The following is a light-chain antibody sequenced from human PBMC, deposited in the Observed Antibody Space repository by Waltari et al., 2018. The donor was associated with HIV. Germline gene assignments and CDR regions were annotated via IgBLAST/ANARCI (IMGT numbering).Light chain of an antibody. V-gene: IGLV1-51*01. CDR2: DNN. CDR1: NSHIGNNY. CDR3: GTWDSSLSAGV. J-gene: IGLJ2*01. Sequence: QSVLTQPPSVSAAPGQKVTISCSGSNSHIGNNYVSWYQQLPGTAPKLLLYDNNKRPSGIPDRFSGSKSGTSATLGITGLQTGDEADYYCGTWDSSLSAGVFGGGTKLTVL.